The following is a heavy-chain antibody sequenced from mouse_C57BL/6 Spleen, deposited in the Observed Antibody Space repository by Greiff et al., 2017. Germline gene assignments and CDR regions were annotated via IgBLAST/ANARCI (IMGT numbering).Heavy chain of an antibody. CDR3: ARGYYGSLDY. D-gene: IGHD1-1*01. CDR1: GYTFTSYW. V-gene: IGHV1-69*01. Sequence: QVQLKQPGAELVMPGASVKLSCKASGYTFTSYWMHWVKQRPGQGLEWIGEIDPSDSYTNYNQKFKGKSTLTVDKSSSTAYMQLSSLTSEDSAVYYCARGYYGSLDYWGQGTTLTVSS. CDR2: IDPSDSYT. J-gene: IGHJ2*01.